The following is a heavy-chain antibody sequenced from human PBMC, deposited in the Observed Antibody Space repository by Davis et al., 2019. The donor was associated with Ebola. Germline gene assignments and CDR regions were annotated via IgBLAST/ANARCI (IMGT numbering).Heavy chain of an antibody. CDR1: GGSISSYY. J-gene: IGHJ5*02. D-gene: IGHD2-15*01. V-gene: IGHV4-59*12. Sequence: MPSETLSLTCTVSGGSISSYYWSWIRQPPGKGLEWIGYMYYNGITDYNPSLKSRVSISIDTSKNQFSLRLNSVTAADTAVYYCARVNFCIGGSCYSHDHWGQGTLVTVSS. CDR3: ARVNFCIGGSCYSHDH. CDR2: MYYNGIT.